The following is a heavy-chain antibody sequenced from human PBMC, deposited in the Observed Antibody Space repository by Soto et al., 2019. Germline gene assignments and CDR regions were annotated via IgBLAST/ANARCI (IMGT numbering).Heavy chain of an antibody. V-gene: IGHV1-3*01. J-gene: IGHJ6*02. D-gene: IGHD2-15*01. CDR2: INGGNGNT. Sequence: ASVKVSCKASGNSFASYAMHWVRQAPGQRLEWMGWINGGNGNTKYSQKFQGRVTITRDTSASTAYMELSSLRSEDTAVYYCSYCSGGSCTHNAFDVWGQGTTVTVSS. CDR1: GNSFASYA. CDR3: SYCSGGSCTHNAFDV.